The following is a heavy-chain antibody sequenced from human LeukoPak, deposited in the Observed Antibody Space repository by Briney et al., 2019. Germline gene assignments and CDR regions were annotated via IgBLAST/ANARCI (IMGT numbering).Heavy chain of an antibody. V-gene: IGHV4-34*01. CDR1: GGSFSGDF. J-gene: IGHJ4*02. CDR2: INHGGST. CDR3: ARRAYSAAYWKHFDY. D-gene: IGHD1-1*01. Sequence: SETLSLTCAVYGGSFSGDFRSWIRQSPGKGLEWIGEINHGGSTTYNPSLQSRVTISVDTSNNQFSLKLNSVTAADTAVYFCARRAYSAAYWKHFDYWGQGTLVTVSS.